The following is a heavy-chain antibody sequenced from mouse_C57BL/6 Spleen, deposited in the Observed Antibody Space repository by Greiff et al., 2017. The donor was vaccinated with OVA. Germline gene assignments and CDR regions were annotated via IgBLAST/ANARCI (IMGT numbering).Heavy chain of an antibody. Sequence: QVTLKVSGPGILQPSQTLRRTVAFSGFSLSTFGMGVGWIRQPSGKGLEWLAHIWWDDDKYYNPALKSRLTISKDTSKNQVFLKIANVDTADTATYYCARIDRRSGYPYYFDYWGQGTTLTVSS. J-gene: IGHJ2*01. D-gene: IGHD3-2*02. CDR3: ARIDRRSGYPYYFDY. CDR1: GFSLSTFGMG. CDR2: IWWDDDK. V-gene: IGHV8-8*01.